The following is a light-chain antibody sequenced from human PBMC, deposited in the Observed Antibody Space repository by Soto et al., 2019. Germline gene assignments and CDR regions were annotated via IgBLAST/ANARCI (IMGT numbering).Light chain of an antibody. J-gene: IGKJ5*01. Sequence: IQMTQSPSSLSASVVDRVTVTCLASQSISNFLNWYQQRPGEPPKLLIYAASNLQSGVPSRFSGSGSGTDFTLTISSLQPEDFATYFCHQTYSTPITFGQGTRLEI. V-gene: IGKV1-39*01. CDR3: HQTYSTPIT. CDR1: QSISNF. CDR2: AAS.